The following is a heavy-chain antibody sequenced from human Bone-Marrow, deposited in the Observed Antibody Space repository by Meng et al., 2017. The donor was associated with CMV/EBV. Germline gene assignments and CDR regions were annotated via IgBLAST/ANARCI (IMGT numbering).Heavy chain of an antibody. V-gene: IGHV4-4*02. Sequence: SETLSLTCAVSGGSISSSNWWSWVRQPPGKGLEWIGEIYHSGSTNYNPSLKSRVTISVDKSKNQFSLKLSSVTAADTAVYYCARVVGVVVPAAISYFDYWGQGTLVTFSS. CDR2: IYHSGST. J-gene: IGHJ4*02. D-gene: IGHD2-2*01. CDR3: ARVVGVVVPAAISYFDY. CDR1: GGSISSSNW.